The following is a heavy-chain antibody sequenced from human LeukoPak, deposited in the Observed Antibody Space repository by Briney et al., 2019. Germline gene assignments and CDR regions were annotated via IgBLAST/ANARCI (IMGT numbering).Heavy chain of an antibody. CDR3: AWFLYGDFTSYFDY. V-gene: IGHV2-70*01. D-gene: IGHD4-17*01. J-gene: IGHJ4*02. CDR2: IDWNDDK. Sequence: SGPTLVKPTQTLTLTCTFSGFSLSTSGMCVSWIRQPPGKALEWLALIDWNDDKYYNTSLKTRLTISKDTSKNQVVLTMTNMDPVDTATYYCAWFLYGDFTSYFDYWGQGTLVTVSS. CDR1: GFSLSTSGMC.